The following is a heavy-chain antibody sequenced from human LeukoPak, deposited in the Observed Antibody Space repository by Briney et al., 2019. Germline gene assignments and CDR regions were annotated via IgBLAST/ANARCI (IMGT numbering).Heavy chain of an antibody. CDR3: ARVRMSSGWPNDDAFDI. Sequence: ASVKVSCKASGYTFTGYYMHWVRQAPGQGLEWMGRINPNSGGTNYAQKHQGRVTMTTDTSTSTAYMELRSLRSDDTAVYYCARVRMSSGWPNDDAFDIWGQGTMVTVSS. V-gene: IGHV1-2*06. CDR2: INPNSGGT. CDR1: GYTFTGYY. D-gene: IGHD6-19*01. J-gene: IGHJ3*02.